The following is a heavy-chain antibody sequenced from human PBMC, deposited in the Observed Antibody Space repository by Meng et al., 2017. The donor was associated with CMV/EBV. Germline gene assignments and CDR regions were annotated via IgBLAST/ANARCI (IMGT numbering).Heavy chain of an antibody. CDR1: AFSFSDHA. D-gene: IGHD2-21*01. Sequence: GESLKISCVASAFSFSDHALHWVRQAPGKGLEWVAVISDDGRKKYYADSVKGRFIISRDTSKNTHFLQMNGLRADDTAVYYCAREYGSLRSYYYYGMDVWGQGTTVTVSS. CDR3: AREYGSLRSYYYYGMDV. V-gene: IGHV3-30*04. CDR2: ISDDGRKK. J-gene: IGHJ6*02.